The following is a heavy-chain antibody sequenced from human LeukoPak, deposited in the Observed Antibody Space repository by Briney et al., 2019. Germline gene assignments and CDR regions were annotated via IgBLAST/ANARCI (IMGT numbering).Heavy chain of an antibody. J-gene: IGHJ6*02. CDR2: TCYRSKWNN. CDR3: ARKYNWNDFYYHGMDV. Sequence: SQTLSLTCAISGDSVSSNSAAWNWIRQSPSRGLEWLGRTCYRSKWNNDYAVSVKSRISIHPDTSKNQFSLQLNSVTPEDTAVYYCARKYNWNDFYYHGMDVWGRGTTVTVSS. CDR1: GDSVSSNSAA. V-gene: IGHV6-1*01. D-gene: IGHD1-1*01.